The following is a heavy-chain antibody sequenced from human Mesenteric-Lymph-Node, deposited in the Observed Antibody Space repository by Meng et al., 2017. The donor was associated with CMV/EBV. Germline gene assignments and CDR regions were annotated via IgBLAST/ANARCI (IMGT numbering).Heavy chain of an antibody. CDR1: GGTLKSYA. V-gene: IGHV1-69*05. Sequence: SVKVSCKASGGTLKSYAISWVRQAPGQGLEWMGGIIPIFGTTNYAPKFQGRVTIITDESTSTVYMEMSGLKSEDTAVYYCVRTKSGDLGNYYHYGLDVWGQGTTVTVSS. D-gene: IGHD2-21*01. J-gene: IGHJ6*02. CDR2: IIPIFGTT. CDR3: VRTKSGDLGNYYHYGLDV.